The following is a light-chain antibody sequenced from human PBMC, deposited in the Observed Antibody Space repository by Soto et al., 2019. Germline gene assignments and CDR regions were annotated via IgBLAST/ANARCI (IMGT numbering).Light chain of an antibody. CDR2: HVT. J-gene: IGLJ1*01. CDR3: CSLTPSHTYV. Sequence: QSVLTQPASVSGSPGQSITISCSGTSSDIGHYDYVSWYQQHPGKAPKLLIYHVTYRPSGVSNGYSGSKSRDSASLSISGLEADGEADYYCCSLTPSHTYVFGSGTKVTVL. CDR1: SSDIGHYDY. V-gene: IGLV2-14*03.